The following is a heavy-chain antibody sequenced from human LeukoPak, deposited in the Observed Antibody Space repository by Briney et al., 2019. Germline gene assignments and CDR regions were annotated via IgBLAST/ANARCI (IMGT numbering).Heavy chain of an antibody. D-gene: IGHD3-10*01. CDR1: GFTFSSYG. J-gene: IGHJ4*02. Sequence: PGGSLRLSCAASGFTFSSYGMHWVRQAPGKGLEWVAVISYDGSNKYYADSVKGRFTISRDNSKNTLYLQMNSLRAEDTAVYYCAKHGVRGVSLWLRGYFDYWGQGTLVTVSS. V-gene: IGHV3-30*18. CDR3: AKHGVRGVSLWLRGYFDY. CDR2: ISYDGSNK.